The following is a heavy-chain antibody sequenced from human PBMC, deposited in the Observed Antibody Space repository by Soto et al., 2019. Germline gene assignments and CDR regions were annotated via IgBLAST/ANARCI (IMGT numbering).Heavy chain of an antibody. V-gene: IGHV3-21*01. CDR1: GFTFSSYS. CDR2: ISSSSSYI. D-gene: IGHD4-4*01. Sequence: GGSLRLSCAASGFTFSSYSMNWVRQAPGKGLEWVSSISSSSSYIYYADSVKGRFIISRDNAKNSLYLQMNSLRAEDTAVYYCARDRDSNYSTYYYYGMDVWGQGTSVTVSS. J-gene: IGHJ6*02. CDR3: ARDRDSNYSTYYYYGMDV.